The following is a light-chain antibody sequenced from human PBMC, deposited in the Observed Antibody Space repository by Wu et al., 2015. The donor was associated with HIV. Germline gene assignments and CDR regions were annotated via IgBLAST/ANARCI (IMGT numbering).Light chain of an antibody. CDR2: GAS. CDR3: QQYNNWPPLT. J-gene: IGKJ4*01. CDR1: QSIATN. Sequence: EIVMTQSPATLSVSPGERVTLPCRASQSIATNLAWYQQKPGQSPRLLIYGASTRASGIAPRFSGSGSGTDFTLTISSMQSEDFGLYYCQQYNNWPPLTFGGGTKVEIK. V-gene: IGKV3-15*01.